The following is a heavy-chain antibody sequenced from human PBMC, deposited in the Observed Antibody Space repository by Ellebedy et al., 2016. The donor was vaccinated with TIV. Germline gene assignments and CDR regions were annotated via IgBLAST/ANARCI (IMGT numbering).Heavy chain of an antibody. J-gene: IGHJ6*02. CDR2: IYYSGST. CDR3: AMCSSITGFVRGMDV. V-gene: IGHV4-59*01. CDR1: GGSISSYY. D-gene: IGHD1-20*01. Sequence: MPSETLSLTCTVSGGSISSYYWSWIRQPPGKGLEWIGYIYYSGSTNYNPSLKSRVTISVDTSKNQFSLKLSSVTAADTAVYYCAMCSSITGFVRGMDVWGQGTTVTVSS.